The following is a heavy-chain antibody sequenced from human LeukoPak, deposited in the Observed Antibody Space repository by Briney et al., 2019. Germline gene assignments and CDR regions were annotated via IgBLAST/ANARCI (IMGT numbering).Heavy chain of an antibody. Sequence: ASETLSLTCTVSGGPISSYYWSWIRQPPGKGLEWIGSAYYSGTTYNNPSLKSRVTISVDTSKNQFSLKLSSVTAADTAVYYCARSGPKKWLQFWFSNYFDYWGQGSLVTVSS. CDR3: ARSGPKKWLQFWFSNYFDY. J-gene: IGHJ4*02. CDR1: GGPISSYY. V-gene: IGHV4-59*05. D-gene: IGHD5-18*01. CDR2: AYYSGTT.